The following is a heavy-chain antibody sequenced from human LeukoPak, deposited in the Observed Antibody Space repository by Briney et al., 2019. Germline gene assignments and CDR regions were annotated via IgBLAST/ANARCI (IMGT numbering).Heavy chain of an antibody. J-gene: IGHJ4*02. CDR3: ARDQEGFDY. Sequence: ASVKVSCKASGYTFPDYYIYWVRQAPGQGLEWMGMIYPRDGSTSYAQKFQGRVTVTRDTSTSTVHMELSGLRSEDTAVYYCARDQEGFDYWGQGTLVTVSS. CDR1: GYTFPDYY. CDR2: IYPRDGST. V-gene: IGHV1-46*01.